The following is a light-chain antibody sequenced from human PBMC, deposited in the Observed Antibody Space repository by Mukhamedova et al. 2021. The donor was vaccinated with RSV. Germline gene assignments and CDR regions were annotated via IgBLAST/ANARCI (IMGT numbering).Light chain of an antibody. CDR3: QQYNNWPPGRT. CDR2: DAS. V-gene: IGKV1-33*01. Sequence: WYQRRVHGKAPKLLIYDASNLETGVPSRFSGSGSGTDFTFTISSMQSEDFAVYYCQQYNNWPPGRTFGQGTKVEIK. J-gene: IGKJ1*01.